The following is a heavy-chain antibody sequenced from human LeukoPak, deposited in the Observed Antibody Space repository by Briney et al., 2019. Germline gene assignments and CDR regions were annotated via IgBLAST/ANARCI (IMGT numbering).Heavy chain of an antibody. J-gene: IGHJ4*02. Sequence: SETLSLTCTVSGYSMSSGYYWSWIGQPPGKWLEWVGEINHSGSTNYNPSLKSRVTISVDTSKNQFSLKLSSVTAADTAVYYCARHSLYGSGSYRYWGQGTLVTVSS. CDR1: GYSMSSGYY. CDR2: INHSGST. V-gene: IGHV4-34*01. D-gene: IGHD3-10*01. CDR3: ARHSLYGSGSYRY.